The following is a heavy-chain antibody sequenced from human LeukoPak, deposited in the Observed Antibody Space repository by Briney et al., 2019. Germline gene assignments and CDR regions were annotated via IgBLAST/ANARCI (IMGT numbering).Heavy chain of an antibody. J-gene: IGHJ4*02. V-gene: IGHV4-59*08. CDR3: VRLDAAAGRYLQFYY. CDR1: GGSINNYY. Sequence: SETLSLTCTVSGGSINNYYWSWIRQSPEKGLEWIGYIHDSGSTNYNPSLKSRVTISVDTSKNQFSLKLSSVTAADTAVYYCVRLDAAAGRYLQFYYRGQGTLVTVSS. D-gene: IGHD5-24*01. CDR2: IHDSGST.